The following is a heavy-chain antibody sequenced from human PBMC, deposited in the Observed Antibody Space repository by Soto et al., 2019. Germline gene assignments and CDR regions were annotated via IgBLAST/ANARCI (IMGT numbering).Heavy chain of an antibody. Sequence: ASVKVSCKASGYTFTSYAMHWVRQAPGQRLEWMGWINAGNGNTKYSQKFQGRVTITRDTSASTAYMELSSLRSEDTAVYYCARDRRPYIAVAGAEDYWGQGTLVTVSS. CDR1: GYTFTSYA. V-gene: IGHV1-3*01. J-gene: IGHJ4*02. CDR2: INAGNGNT. CDR3: ARDRRPYIAVAGAEDY. D-gene: IGHD6-19*01.